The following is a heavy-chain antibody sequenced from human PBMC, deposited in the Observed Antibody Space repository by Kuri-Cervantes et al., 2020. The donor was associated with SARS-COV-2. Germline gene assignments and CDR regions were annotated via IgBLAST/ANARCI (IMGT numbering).Heavy chain of an antibody. Sequence: ASVKVSCKASGYTFTSYGISWVRQAPGQGLEWMGWINPNSGGTNYAQNFQGWVTMTRDTSISTAYMELSRLRSDDTAVYYCARAGGFASFDDWGQGARVTVSS. D-gene: IGHD1-26*01. J-gene: IGHJ4*02. V-gene: IGHV1-2*04. CDR1: GYTFTSYG. CDR2: INPNSGGT. CDR3: ARAGGFASFDD.